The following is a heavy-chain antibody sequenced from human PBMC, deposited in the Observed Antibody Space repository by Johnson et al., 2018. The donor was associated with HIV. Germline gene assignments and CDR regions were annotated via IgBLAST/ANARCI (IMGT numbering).Heavy chain of an antibody. CDR3: ASVPMIVVLDGAFDI. CDR1: GFTFSDYY. J-gene: IGHJ3*02. D-gene: IGHD3-22*01. V-gene: IGHV3-11*04. CDR2: ISSSGSTI. Sequence: QVQLVESGGGVVRPGGSLRLSCVASGFTFSDYYMSWIRQAPGKGLEWVSYISSSGSTIYYADSVKGRFTISRDNSKNTLYLQLKSLRAEDTAVYYCASVPMIVVLDGAFDIWGQGTIVTVSS.